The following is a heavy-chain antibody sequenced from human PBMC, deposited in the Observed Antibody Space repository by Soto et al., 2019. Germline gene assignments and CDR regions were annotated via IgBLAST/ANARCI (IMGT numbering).Heavy chain of an antibody. CDR1: GYTFTSHD. J-gene: IGHJ4*02. V-gene: IGHV1-8*01. CDR3: ARWDYGDYARFDY. CDR2: MNPNSGNT. D-gene: IGHD4-17*01. Sequence: QVQLVQSGAEVKKPGASVNVSCKASGYTFTSHDINWVRQATGQGLEWMGWMNPNSGNTGYAQKFRGRVTMTRNTSISTAYMELSSLRSEDTAVYYCARWDYGDYARFDYWGQGTLVTVSS.